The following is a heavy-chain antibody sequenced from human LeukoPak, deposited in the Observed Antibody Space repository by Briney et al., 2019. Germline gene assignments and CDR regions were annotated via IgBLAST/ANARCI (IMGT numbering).Heavy chain of an antibody. CDR2: INHSGST. Sequence: SETLSLTCAVYGGSFSGYYWSWIRQPPGKGLEWIGEINHSGSTNYNPSLKSRVTISVDTSKNQFSLKLSSVTAADTAVYYCARHLKLGYSSSWYPKTQPSWFDPWGQGTLVTVSS. D-gene: IGHD6-13*01. CDR1: GGSFSGYY. V-gene: IGHV4-34*01. J-gene: IGHJ5*02. CDR3: ARHLKLGYSSSWYPKTQPSWFDP.